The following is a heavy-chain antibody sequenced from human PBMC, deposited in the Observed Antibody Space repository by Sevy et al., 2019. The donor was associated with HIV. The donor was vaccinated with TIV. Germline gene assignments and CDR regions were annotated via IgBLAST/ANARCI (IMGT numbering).Heavy chain of an antibody. Sequence: GESLKISCAASGFSFSIYSMNWVRQAPGKGLEWLSSITNSGATKYYAESVKGRFTISRDNAKNSLYLQTDSLRDEDTAVYYCARDTTVTRIFNYWGQGTLVTVSS. CDR3: ARDTTVTRIFNY. J-gene: IGHJ4*02. CDR1: GFSFSIYS. CDR2: ITNSGATK. D-gene: IGHD3-3*02. V-gene: IGHV3-48*02.